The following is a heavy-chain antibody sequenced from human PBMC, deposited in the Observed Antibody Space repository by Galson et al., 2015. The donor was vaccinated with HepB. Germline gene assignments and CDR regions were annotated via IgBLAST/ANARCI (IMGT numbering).Heavy chain of an antibody. V-gene: IGHV3-30-3*01. CDR3: ARDSTEDIVVVPAAMRYYYGMDV. D-gene: IGHD2-2*01. CDR1: GYTFTSYA. Sequence: SCKASGYTFTSYAMHWVRQAPGKGLEWVAVISYDGSNKYYADSVKGRFTISRDNSKNTLYLQMNSLRAEDTAVYYCARDSTEDIVVVPAAMRYYYGMDVWGQGTTVTVSS. J-gene: IGHJ6*02. CDR2: ISYDGSNK.